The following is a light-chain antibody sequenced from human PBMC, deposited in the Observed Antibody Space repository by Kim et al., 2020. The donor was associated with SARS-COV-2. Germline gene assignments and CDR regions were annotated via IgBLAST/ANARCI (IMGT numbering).Light chain of an antibody. CDR3: QQTYTTAFP. V-gene: IGKV1-39*01. J-gene: IGKJ3*01. CDR1: RNIAIY. Sequence: AWVGRKVPTCCRGIRNIAIYLHWYQKKPGKVPTFLILGKSGLQRGVPSRFSGRGYGTDFTLATSSLQPEDFATYYCQQTYTTAFPSGPGTKVDIK. CDR2: GKS.